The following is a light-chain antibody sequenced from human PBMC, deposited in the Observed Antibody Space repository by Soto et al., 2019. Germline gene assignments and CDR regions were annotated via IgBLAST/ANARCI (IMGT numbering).Light chain of an antibody. CDR2: GAS. J-gene: IGKJ5*01. CDR1: QSVSSN. Sequence: EIVMTQSPATLSVSPGERATLSCSASQSVSSNLAWYQQKPGQAPRLLIYGASTRATGIPARFSGRGSAKELTHTSNSLQSEDFAVYGCQQYYNWPPITFGQGTRLEIK. V-gene: IGKV3-15*01. CDR3: QQYYNWPPIT.